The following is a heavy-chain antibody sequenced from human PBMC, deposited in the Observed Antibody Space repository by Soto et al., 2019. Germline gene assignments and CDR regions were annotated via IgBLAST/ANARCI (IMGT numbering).Heavy chain of an antibody. CDR3: ASGWLGYYYGMDV. CDR1: GFTFSSYG. D-gene: IGHD3-22*01. CDR2: ISYDGSNK. J-gene: IGHJ6*02. Sequence: GGSLRLSCAASGFTFSSYGMHWVRQAPGKGLEWVAVISYDGSNKYYADSVKGRFTISRDNSKNTMYLQMNSLRAEDTAVYYCASGWLGYYYGMDVWGQGTTVTVSS. V-gene: IGHV3-30*03.